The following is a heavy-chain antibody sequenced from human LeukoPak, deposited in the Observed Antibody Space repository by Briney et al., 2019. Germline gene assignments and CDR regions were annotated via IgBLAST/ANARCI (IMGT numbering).Heavy chain of an antibody. CDR2: IYSGGST. V-gene: IGHV3-53*01. D-gene: IGHD3-10*01. CDR3: ARGLYGSGSYYQDY. CDR1: GFTFSSYA. J-gene: IGHJ4*02. Sequence: GGSLRLSCAASGFTFSSYAMSWVRQAPGKGLEWVSVIYSGGSTYYADSVKGRFTISRDNSKNTLYLQMNSLRAEDTAVYYCARGLYGSGSYYQDYWGQGTLVTVSS.